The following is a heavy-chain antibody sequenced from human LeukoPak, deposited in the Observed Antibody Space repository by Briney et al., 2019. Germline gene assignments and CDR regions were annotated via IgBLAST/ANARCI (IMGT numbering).Heavy chain of an antibody. CDR3: ATSQSSVAGIIGD. D-gene: IGHD6-19*01. V-gene: IGHV3-11*04. CDR1: GFTFSDYF. J-gene: IGHJ4*02. CDR2: ISGSGSNK. Sequence: PGGSLRLSCAASGFTFSDYFMTWIRQAPGKGLEWVSYISGSGSNKYYADSVKGRFTISRDNAKNSLYLQMNSLRVEDTAVYYYATSQSSVAGIIGDWGQGTLVTVSS.